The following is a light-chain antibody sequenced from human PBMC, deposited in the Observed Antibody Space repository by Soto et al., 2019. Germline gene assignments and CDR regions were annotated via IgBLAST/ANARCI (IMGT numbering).Light chain of an antibody. V-gene: IGKV1-9*01. CDR3: QQLNSYPLT. J-gene: IGKJ4*01. CDR1: QGISSY. CDR2: AAS. Sequence: DIQLTQSPSFLSASVGARVTTICRASQGISSYLAWYQQKPGKAPKLLIYAASTLQSGVPSRFSGSGSGTEVTLRGSLLQPEDFATYYCQQLNSYPLTFGGGMKVEIK.